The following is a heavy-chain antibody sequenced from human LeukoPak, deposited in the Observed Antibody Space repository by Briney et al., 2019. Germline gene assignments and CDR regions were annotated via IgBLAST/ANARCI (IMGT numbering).Heavy chain of an antibody. CDR3: AKDVCTSPRRLLYFDS. CDR1: GFAFSNYA. V-gene: IGHV3-23*01. D-gene: IGHD2-8*01. J-gene: IGHJ4*02. CDR2: ISGFNT. Sequence: GGSLRLSCTPSGFAFSNYAMNWVRQAPGKGPEWVSGISGFNTYYADSVKGRFTIFRDNSKNVLYLQMDRLRAEDTAVYSCAKDVCTSPRRLLYFDSWGQGTLVTVSS.